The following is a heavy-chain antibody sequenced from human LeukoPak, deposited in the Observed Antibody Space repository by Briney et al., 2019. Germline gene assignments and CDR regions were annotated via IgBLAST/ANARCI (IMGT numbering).Heavy chain of an antibody. V-gene: IGHV3-30*02. J-gene: IGHJ3*02. CDR2: IRYDGSDK. D-gene: IGHD2-2*02. CDR1: GFTFSSYG. CDR3: ARGGYCSSTGCYTVQYAFDI. Sequence: GGSLRLSCAASGFTFSSYGMHWVRQAPGKGLEWVTFIRYDGSDKYYADSVKGRFTISRDNSKNTLYLQMNYLRAEDTAVYYCARGGYCSSTGCYTVQYAFDIWGQGTMVTVSS.